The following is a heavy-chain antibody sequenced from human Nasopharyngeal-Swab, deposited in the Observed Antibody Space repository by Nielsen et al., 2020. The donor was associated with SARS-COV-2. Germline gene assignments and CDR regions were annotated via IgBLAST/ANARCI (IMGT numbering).Heavy chain of an antibody. CDR2: IYPGDSDT. Sequence: GGSLRLSCKGSGYSFTSYWIGWVRQMPGKGLEWMGIIYPGDSDTRYSPSFQGQVTISADKSISTAYLQWSSLKASDTAMYYCARPPSGWFNWFDPWGQGTLVTVSS. J-gene: IGHJ5*02. CDR3: ARPPSGWFNWFDP. V-gene: IGHV5-51*01. CDR1: GYSFTSYW. D-gene: IGHD6-19*01.